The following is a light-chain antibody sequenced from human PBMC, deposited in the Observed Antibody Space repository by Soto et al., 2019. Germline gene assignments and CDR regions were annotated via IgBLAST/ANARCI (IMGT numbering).Light chain of an antibody. CDR2: RAS. V-gene: IGKV3-11*01. CDR3: QQRSNWPWT. J-gene: IGKJ1*01. Sequence: EIVLTQSPATLSVSPGERATLSCRASQSVGSLLAWYQQKPGQAPRLLIYRASSRATGISARFSGSGSGTDYTLTITNLESEDFAVYYCQQRSNWPWTFGQGTKVDIK. CDR1: QSVGSL.